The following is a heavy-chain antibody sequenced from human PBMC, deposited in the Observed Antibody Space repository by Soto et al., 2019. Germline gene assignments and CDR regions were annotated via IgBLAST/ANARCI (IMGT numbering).Heavy chain of an antibody. Sequence: ASVKVSCKASGYTFTRYTMNWVRQAPGQRLEWMGWINPDNGNTKSSQKFQDRVIITRDTSASTAYMDLSSLRSEDTAVYYCTRGIATGQLDPWGQGTLVTVSS. V-gene: IGHV1-3*01. D-gene: IGHD2-15*01. CDR2: INPDNGNT. CDR1: GYTFTRYT. CDR3: TRGIATGQLDP. J-gene: IGHJ5*02.